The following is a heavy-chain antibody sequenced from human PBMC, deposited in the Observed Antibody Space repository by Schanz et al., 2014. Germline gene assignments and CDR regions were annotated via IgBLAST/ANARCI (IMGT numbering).Heavy chain of an antibody. CDR1: GFTFSSYD. V-gene: IGHV3-30*02. J-gene: IGHJ5*01. Sequence: VQLVESGGGLVQPGGSLRLSCAASGFTFSSYDVFWVRQAPGKGLEWVAILWHDGSKKYYADSVKGRFTVSRDNSKNTLYLQMNGLRGEDTAVYYCAKQHIVRGVIYLNWFDSWGQGTLVTVSS. CDR3: AKQHIVRGVIYLNWFDS. CDR2: LWHDGSKK. D-gene: IGHD3-10*01.